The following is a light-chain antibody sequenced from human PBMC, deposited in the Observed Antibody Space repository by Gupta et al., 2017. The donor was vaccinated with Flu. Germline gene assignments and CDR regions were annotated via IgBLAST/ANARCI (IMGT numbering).Light chain of an antibody. CDR3: QQYDSSLGFT. J-gene: IGKJ2*01. CDR1: QSISSSY. V-gene: IGKV3-20*01. Sequence: EIVLTQSPGTLSLSPGESATLSCRASQSISSSYLTWYQQKPGQAPSFLIYGASSRATGIPDRFSGSGSGTDFTLTISRLEPEDFAVYYCQQYDSSLGFTFGQGTKLEIK. CDR2: GAS.